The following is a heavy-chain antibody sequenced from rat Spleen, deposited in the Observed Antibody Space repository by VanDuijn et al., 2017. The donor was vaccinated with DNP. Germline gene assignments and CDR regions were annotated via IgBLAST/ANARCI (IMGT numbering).Heavy chain of an antibody. CDR2: ITYDGGNT. V-gene: IGHV5-20*01. CDR1: GFTFSDYY. CDR3: ASLNNYNWFAY. D-gene: IGHD1-10*01. Sequence: EVQLVESGGDLVQPGRSLKLSCAASGFTFSDYYMAWVRQAPTKGLEWVAYITYDGGNTYYRDSVKGRFTISRDNAKSTLYLQMDSLRSEDTATYYCASLNNYNWFAYWGQGTLVTVSS. J-gene: IGHJ3*01.